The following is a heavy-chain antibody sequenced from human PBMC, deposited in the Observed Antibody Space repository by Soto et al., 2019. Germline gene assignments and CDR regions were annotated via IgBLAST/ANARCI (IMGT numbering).Heavy chain of an antibody. CDR1: GFTFSSYW. D-gene: IGHD1-20*01. V-gene: IGHV3-7*03. CDR3: ARDGPNWNYGMDV. CDR2: IKQDGSEK. Sequence: PGGSLRLSCAASGFTFSSYWMSWVRQAPGKGLEWVANIKQDGSEKYYVDSVKGRFTISRDNAKNSLYLQMNSLRAEDTAVYYCARDGPNWNYGMDVWGQGTTVTVSS. J-gene: IGHJ6*02.